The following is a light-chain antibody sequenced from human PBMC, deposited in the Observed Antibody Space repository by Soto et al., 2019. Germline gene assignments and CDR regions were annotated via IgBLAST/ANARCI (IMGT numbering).Light chain of an antibody. CDR3: QQYTSYSWT. Sequence: DIQMTQSPSTLSSSVGDRVTITCRASQSINSWLAWYQQKPGKAPHILIYDASTLKSGVPSRFSASGSGSEFTLISSSLQPDAVASYYVQQYTSYSWTFGQGTKVEI. CDR2: DAS. CDR1: QSINSW. V-gene: IGKV1-5*01. J-gene: IGKJ1*01.